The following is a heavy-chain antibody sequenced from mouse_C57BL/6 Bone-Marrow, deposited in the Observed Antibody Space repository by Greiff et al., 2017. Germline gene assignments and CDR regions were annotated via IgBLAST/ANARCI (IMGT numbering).Heavy chain of an antibody. D-gene: IGHD2-5*01. CDR2: IYPGSGNT. CDR3: ARSEYSKGYAMDY. V-gene: IGHV1-66*01. CDR1: GYSFTSYY. Sequence: VMLVESGPELVKPGASVKISCKASGYSFTSYYIHWVKQRPGQGLEWIGWIYPGSGNTKYNEKFKGKATLTADTSSSTAYMQLSSLTSEDSAVYYCARSEYSKGYAMDYWGQGTSVTVSS. J-gene: IGHJ4*01.